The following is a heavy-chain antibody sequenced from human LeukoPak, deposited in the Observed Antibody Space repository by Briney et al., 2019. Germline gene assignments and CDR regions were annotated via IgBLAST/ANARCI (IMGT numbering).Heavy chain of an antibody. Sequence: GGSLRLSCAASGFTFSSYGMHWVRQAPGKGLEWVAFIRYDGSNKYYADSVKGRFTISRDSFKNTLYLQMNSLRPEDTAVYYCAKEGDYYGSGSYRDGFDIWGQGTRATVSS. V-gene: IGHV3-30*02. CDR2: IRYDGSNK. D-gene: IGHD3-10*01. J-gene: IGHJ3*02. CDR3: AKEGDYYGSGSYRDGFDI. CDR1: GFTFSSYG.